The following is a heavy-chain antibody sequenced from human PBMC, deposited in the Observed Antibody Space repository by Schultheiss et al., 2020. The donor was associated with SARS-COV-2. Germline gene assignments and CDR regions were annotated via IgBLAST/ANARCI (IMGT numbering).Heavy chain of an antibody. CDR1: GGSISSGGYY. Sequence: SETLSLTCTVSGGSISSGGYYWSWIRQHPGKGLEWIGYIYYSGSTYYNPSLKSRVTISVDTSKNQFSLKLSSVTAADTAVYYCAREGSHTTRYYYMTSGAKGPRSPSP. J-gene: IGHJ6*03. CDR3: AREGSHTTRYYYMTS. V-gene: IGHV4-31*03. D-gene: IGHD4-17*01. CDR2: IYYSGST.